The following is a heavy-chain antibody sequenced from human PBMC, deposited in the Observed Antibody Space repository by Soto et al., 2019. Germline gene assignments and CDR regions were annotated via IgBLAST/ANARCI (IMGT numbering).Heavy chain of an antibody. CDR1: GGSFSGYY. D-gene: IGHD2-15*01. CDR3: ARAGKYCSGGSCYSPLFY. CDR2: INHSGST. V-gene: IGHV4-34*01. Sequence: QVQLQQWGAGLLKPSETLSLTCAVYGGSFSGYYWSWIRQPPGKGLEWIGEINHSGSTNYNPSLTRRVTISVDTSKNQFSPKLSSVTAADTAVYYCARAGKYCSGGSCYSPLFYWGQGTLVTVSS. J-gene: IGHJ4*02.